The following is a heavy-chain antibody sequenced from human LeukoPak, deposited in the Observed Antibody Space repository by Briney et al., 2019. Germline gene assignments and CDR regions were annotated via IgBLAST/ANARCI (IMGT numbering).Heavy chain of an antibody. CDR1: GGSISNYY. Sequence: PSETLSLTCTASGGSISNYYLSWIRQPPGKGLEWIGDICYSGGINYNPSLKSRGIITVDTSKNKFSQMLRTVTAADTAVYYCARDWGCRGGSCYQPFDYWGQGTLVTVSS. J-gene: IGHJ4*02. CDR2: ICYSGGI. D-gene: IGHD2-15*01. V-gene: IGHV4-59*01. CDR3: ARDWGCRGGSCYQPFDY.